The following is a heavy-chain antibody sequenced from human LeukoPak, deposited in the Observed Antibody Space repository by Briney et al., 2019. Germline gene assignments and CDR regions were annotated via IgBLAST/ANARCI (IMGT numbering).Heavy chain of an antibody. Sequence: PSETLSLTCAVSGYSISSGYYWGWIRQPPGKGLEWIGSIYHSGSTYYNPSLKSRVTISVDTSKNQFSLKLSSVTAADTAVYYCVRERYYYDSSGYPYWGQGTLVTVSS. CDR3: VRERYYYDSSGYPY. V-gene: IGHV4-38-2*02. J-gene: IGHJ4*02. CDR1: GYSISSGYY. D-gene: IGHD3-22*01. CDR2: IYHSGST.